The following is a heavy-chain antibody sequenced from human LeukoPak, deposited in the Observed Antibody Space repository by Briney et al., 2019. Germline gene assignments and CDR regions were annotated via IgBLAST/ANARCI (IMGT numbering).Heavy chain of an antibody. Sequence: GGSLRLSCAASGFTFSSYAMSWVRQAPGKGLEWVSAISGSGGSTYYADYVKGRFTISRDNAKRSLYLQMSILRVEDTAVYYCARLNWDDGEVSGFDQWGQGILVTVSS. CDR2: ISGSGGST. D-gene: IGHD1-26*01. V-gene: IGHV3-23*01. CDR1: GFTFSSYA. J-gene: IGHJ5*02. CDR3: ARLNWDDGEVSGFDQ.